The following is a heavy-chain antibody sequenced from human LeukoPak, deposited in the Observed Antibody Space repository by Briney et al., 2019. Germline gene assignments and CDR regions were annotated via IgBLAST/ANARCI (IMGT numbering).Heavy chain of an antibody. V-gene: IGHV3-23*01. CDR3: ARETGYGDYAFDY. CDR1: GFTFSSYA. CDR2: ISGSGGST. Sequence: PGGSLRLSCAASGFTFSSYAMSWVRQAPGKGLEWVSAISGSGGSTYYADSVKGRFTISRDNSKNTPYLQMNSLRAEDTAVYYCARETGYGDYAFDYWGQGTLVTVSS. J-gene: IGHJ4*02. D-gene: IGHD4-17*01.